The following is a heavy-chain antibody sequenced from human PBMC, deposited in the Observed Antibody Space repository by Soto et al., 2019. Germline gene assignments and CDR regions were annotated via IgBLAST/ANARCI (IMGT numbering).Heavy chain of an antibody. CDR1: GFTSSTCW. D-gene: IGHD3-3*01. Sequence: SWAASGFTSSTCWMIVFRLALGKGMEWVANIKQDGSEKYYVDSVKGRFTISRDNAKNSLYLQMNSLRAEDTAVYYCASDLGHDFCFCYCGPYHFVYWGHARLATVS. CDR3: ASDLGHDFCFCYCGPYHFVY. J-gene: IGHJ4*01. CDR2: IKQDGSEK. V-gene: IGHV3-7*03.